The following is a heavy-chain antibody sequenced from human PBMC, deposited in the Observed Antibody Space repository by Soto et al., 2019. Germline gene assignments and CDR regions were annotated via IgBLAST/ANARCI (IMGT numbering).Heavy chain of an antibody. V-gene: IGHV1-46*03. J-gene: IGHJ4*02. CDR1: GYTFINYY. Sequence: ASVKVSFKASGYTFINYYMHWVRQAPGQGLEWMGMLNPSGGGTTYAQKFQGRVTMTRDTSTSTVYMYLSSLRSEDTAVYYCARGSSSSYSPFDYWGQGTLVTVSS. D-gene: IGHD6-13*01. CDR3: ARGSSSSYSPFDY. CDR2: LNPSGGGT.